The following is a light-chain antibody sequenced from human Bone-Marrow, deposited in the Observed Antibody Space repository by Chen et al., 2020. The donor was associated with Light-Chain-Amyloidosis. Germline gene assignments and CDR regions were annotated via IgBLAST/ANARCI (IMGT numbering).Light chain of an antibody. CDR2: DAS. V-gene: IGKV3-11*01. J-gene: IGKJ4*01. Sequence: EILLTQSPATLSLSPGERATLSCRASQNIDNYLAWYQQKPGQAPRLLIVDASIRATGIPDRFSGSGSGTDFTLTISSLEPEDFAVYYCQQRSRWPLTFGGGTKVEI. CDR1: QNIDNY. CDR3: QQRSRWPLT.